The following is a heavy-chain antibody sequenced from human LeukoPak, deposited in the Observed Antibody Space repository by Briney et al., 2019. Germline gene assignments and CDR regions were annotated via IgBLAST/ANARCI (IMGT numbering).Heavy chain of an antibody. CDR3: ARDSYDSSGYSAEYFQH. CDR2: INHSGST. CDR1: GGSFSGYY. V-gene: IGHV4-34*01. J-gene: IGHJ1*01. D-gene: IGHD3-22*01. Sequence: SETLSLTCAVYGGSFSGYYWSWIRQPPRKGLEWIGEINHSGSTNYNPSLKSRVTVSVDTSKNQFSLKLSSVTAADTAVYYCARDSYDSSGYSAEYFQHWGQGTLVTVSS.